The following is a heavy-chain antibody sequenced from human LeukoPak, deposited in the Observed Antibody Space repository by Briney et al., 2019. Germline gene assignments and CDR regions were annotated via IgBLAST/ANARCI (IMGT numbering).Heavy chain of an antibody. CDR3: ARGPYSVVVVAATLIPDYYYGMDV. D-gene: IGHD2-15*01. J-gene: IGHJ6*02. V-gene: IGHV3-30-3*01. CDR1: GFTFSSYA. CDR2: ISYDGSNK. Sequence: GGSLRLSCAASGFTFSSYAMHWVRQAPGKGLEWVAVISYDGSNKYYADSVKGRFTISRDNSKNTLYLQMNSLRAEDTAVYYCARGPYSVVVVAATLIPDYYYGMDVWGQGTTVTVSS.